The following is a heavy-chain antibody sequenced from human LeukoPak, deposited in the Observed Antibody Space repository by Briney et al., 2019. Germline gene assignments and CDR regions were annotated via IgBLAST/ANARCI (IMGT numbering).Heavy chain of an antibody. J-gene: IGHJ3*02. CDR3: TTEEIVVVVAANLGAFDI. D-gene: IGHD2-15*01. Sequence: AGGSLRHSCAASGFTFSNAWMSWVRQAPGKGLEWVGRIKSKTDGGTTDYAAPVKGRFTISRDDSKNTLYLQMSSLKIEDTAVYYCTTEEIVVVVAANLGAFDIWGQGTMVTVSS. CDR1: GFTFSNAW. V-gene: IGHV3-15*01. CDR2: IKSKTDGGTT.